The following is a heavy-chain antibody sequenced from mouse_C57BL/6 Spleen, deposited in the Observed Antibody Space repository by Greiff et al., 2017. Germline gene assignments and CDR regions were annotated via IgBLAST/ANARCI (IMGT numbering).Heavy chain of an antibody. V-gene: IGHV1-69*01. CDR1: GYTFTSYW. J-gene: IGHJ4*01. CDR2: IDPSDSYT. Sequence: QFQLQQPGAELVMPGASVKLSCKASGYTFTSYWMHWVKQRPGQGLEWIGEIDPSDSYTNYNQKFKGKSTLTVDKSSSTAYMQLSSLTSEDSAVYYCARKGDLLGSSYLYAMDYWGQGTSVTVSS. CDR3: ARKGDLLGSSYLYAMDY. D-gene: IGHD1-1*01.